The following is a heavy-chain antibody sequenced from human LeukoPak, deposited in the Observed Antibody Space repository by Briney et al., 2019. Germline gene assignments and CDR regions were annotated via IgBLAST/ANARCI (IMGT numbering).Heavy chain of an antibody. V-gene: IGHV1-2*02. CDR1: GYTFTGYY. CDR3: AREIYPDKKAKDY. D-gene: IGHD2-2*02. J-gene: IGHJ4*02. Sequence: ASVKVSCKASGYTFTGYYMHWVRQAPGQGLEWMGWINPNSGGTNYAQKFQGRVTMTRDTSISTAYMELSGLKSDDTTVYYCAREIYPDKKAKDYWGQGTLVIVSA. CDR2: INPNSGGT.